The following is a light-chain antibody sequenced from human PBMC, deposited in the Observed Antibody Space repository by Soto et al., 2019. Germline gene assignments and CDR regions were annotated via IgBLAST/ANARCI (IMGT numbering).Light chain of an antibody. CDR3: QQYYSYGWT. J-gene: IGKJ1*01. CDR2: AAS. Sequence: SASTGDRVTITCRASQGISSYLAWYQQKPGKAPKLLIYAASTLQSGVPSRFSGSGSGTDFTLTISCLQSEDFATYYCQQYYSYGWTFGQRTNVAI. V-gene: IGKV1-8*01. CDR1: QGISSY.